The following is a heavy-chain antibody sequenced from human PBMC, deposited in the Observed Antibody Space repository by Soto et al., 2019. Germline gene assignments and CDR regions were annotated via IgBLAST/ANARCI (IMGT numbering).Heavy chain of an antibody. Sequence: QVQLQESGPGLVKPSQTLSLTCTVSGGSISSGGYYWSWIRQHPGKGLEWIGYIYYSGSTYYNPALKSRVXXXVNXAKNQFSLKLSSVTAAATAVYYCARGGRRSPGMDVWGQGTTVTVSS. CDR3: ARGGRRSPGMDV. CDR2: IYYSGST. J-gene: IGHJ6*02. CDR1: GGSISSGGYY. V-gene: IGHV4-31*03.